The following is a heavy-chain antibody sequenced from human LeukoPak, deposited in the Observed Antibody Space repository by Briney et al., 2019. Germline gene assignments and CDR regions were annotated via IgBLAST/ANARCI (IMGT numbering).Heavy chain of an antibody. CDR3: AREYSNSQFDY. CDR2: INPSSGST. Sequence: ASVKVSCKASGSTFTNYYIYWVRQAPGQGLEWMAIINPSSGSTSYAQKFQGRVTMTGDTSTSTVYMELSSLRSEDTAMYYCAREYSNSQFDYWGQGTLVTVSS. D-gene: IGHD6-13*01. V-gene: IGHV1-46*01. CDR1: GSTFTNYY. J-gene: IGHJ4*02.